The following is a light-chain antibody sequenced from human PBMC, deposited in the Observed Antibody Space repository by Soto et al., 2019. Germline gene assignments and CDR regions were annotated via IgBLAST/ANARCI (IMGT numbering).Light chain of an antibody. CDR2: EGI. J-gene: IGLJ1*01. CDR1: SSDVGSYNL. Sequence: QSALTQPASVSGSPGQSITISCTGTSSDVGSYNLVSWYQQHPGKAPKLIIYEGIKRPSGVSIRFSGSKSGNTASLTISGLQGEDEAHYYCCSYAGPTTLYVFGTGTKVTVL. CDR3: CSYAGPTTLYV. V-gene: IGLV2-23*01.